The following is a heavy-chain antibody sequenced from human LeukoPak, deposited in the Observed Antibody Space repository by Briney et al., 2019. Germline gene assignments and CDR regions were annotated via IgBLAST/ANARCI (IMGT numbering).Heavy chain of an antibody. J-gene: IGHJ4*02. V-gene: IGHV4-34*01. D-gene: IGHD3-3*01. CDR2: INHGGTS. CDR3: ARSDHDFWSGYYTLFDY. CDR1: GGSFSGHF. Sequence: SETLSLTCAVYGGSFSGHFWIWIRQPPGKGLEWIGEINHGGTSNYNPSLKSRVTISVDTSKNQFSLKLSSVTAADTAVYYCARSDHDFWSGYYTLFDYWGQGTLVTVSS.